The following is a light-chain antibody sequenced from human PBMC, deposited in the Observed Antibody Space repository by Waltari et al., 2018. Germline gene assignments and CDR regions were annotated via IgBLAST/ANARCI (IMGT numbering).Light chain of an antibody. CDR3: CSYTGTYTHWV. CDR1: SNDAGAYNY. Sequence: QSAPTQPRSVSGSPGPSVTISSPGTSNDAGAYNYVSWHQQHPGKAPKLMIYDFSKRPSGVPDRFSASKSGNTASLTISGLQAEDEADYYCCSYTGTYTHWVFGGGTKLTVL. V-gene: IGLV2-11*01. J-gene: IGLJ3*02. CDR2: DFS.